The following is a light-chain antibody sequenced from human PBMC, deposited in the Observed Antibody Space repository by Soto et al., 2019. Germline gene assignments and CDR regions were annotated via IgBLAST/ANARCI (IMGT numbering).Light chain of an antibody. CDR3: QQFRTYPT. CDR1: QAISTN. J-gene: IGKJ4*01. Sequence: AIQLTQSPSSLSASIGDRVTITCRASQAISTNLAWYQHKPWTVPKVLIYDASILESGVPSRFSGSGSGTDFTLIISSLQPEDFATYYCQQFRTYPTFGGGTKVEVQ. V-gene: IGKV1-13*02. CDR2: DAS.